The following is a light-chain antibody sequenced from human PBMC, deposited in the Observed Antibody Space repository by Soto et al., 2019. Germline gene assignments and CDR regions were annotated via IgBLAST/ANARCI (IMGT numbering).Light chain of an antibody. J-gene: IGLJ2*01. V-gene: IGLV1-40*01. CDR1: SSNIGAGYD. CDR3: HSYDISLSVSVV. Sequence: QSVLTQPPSVSVAPGQRVTISCTGTSSNIGAGYDVQWYQQLPGAAPRLLIFGNTNRPSGVPDRFSGSRSGTSASLAISGLQAEDEADDYCHSYDISLSVSVVFGGGTKVTVL. CDR2: GNT.